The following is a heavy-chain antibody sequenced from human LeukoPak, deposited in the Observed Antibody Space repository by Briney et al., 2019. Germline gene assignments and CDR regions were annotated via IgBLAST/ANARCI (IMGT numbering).Heavy chain of an antibody. D-gene: IGHD4-17*01. CDR1: GFTFSSYG. V-gene: IGHV3-30*02. CDR2: IRYDGSNI. J-gene: IGHJ4*02. Sequence: GGSLRLSCAASGFTFSSYGMHWVRQAPGKGREWVAFIRYDGSNIYYADSVKGRFTISRDNSKNTLYLQMNSLRAEDTAVYYCAKCGDYGDYVYFDYWGQGTLVTVSS. CDR3: AKCGDYGDYVYFDY.